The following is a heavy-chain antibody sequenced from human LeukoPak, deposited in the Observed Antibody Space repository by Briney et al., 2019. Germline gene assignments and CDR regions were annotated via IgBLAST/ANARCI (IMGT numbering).Heavy chain of an antibody. J-gene: IGHJ5*02. CDR3: ARVGIFGSPADWFDP. CDR1: GYTFTGYY. D-gene: IGHD3-3*01. CDR2: INPNSGGT. V-gene: IGHV1-2*02. Sequence: ASVKVSCKPSGYTFTGYYMHWVRPAPGQGLEWMGWINPNSGGTNYAQKFQGRVTMTRDTSISTAYMELSRLRSDDTAVYYCARVGIFGSPADWFDPWGQGTLVTVSS.